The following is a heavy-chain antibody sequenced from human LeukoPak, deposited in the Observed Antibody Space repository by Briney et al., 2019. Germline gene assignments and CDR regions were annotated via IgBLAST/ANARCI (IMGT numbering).Heavy chain of an antibody. Sequence: GESLKISCKGSGYTSYWIGWVRQMPGKGLEWMGIIYPGDSDTRYSPSFQGQVTISADKSISTAYLQWSSLKASDTAMYYCARKRYSSGPDDYWGQGTLVTVSS. CDR2: IYPGDSDT. CDR3: ARKRYSSGPDDY. V-gene: IGHV5-51*01. J-gene: IGHJ4*02. CDR1: GYTSYW. D-gene: IGHD6-19*01.